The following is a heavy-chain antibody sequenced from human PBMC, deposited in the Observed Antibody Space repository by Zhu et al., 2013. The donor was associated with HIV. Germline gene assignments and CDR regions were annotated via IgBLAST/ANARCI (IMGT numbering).Heavy chain of an antibody. CDR2: INAGNGNT. V-gene: IGHV1-3*01. CDR3: ARAQYSSGWLDWFDP. Sequence: QVQLVQSGAEVKKPGASVKVSCKASGYTFTSYAMHWVRQAPGQRLEWMGWINAGNGNTKYSQKFQGRVTITRDTSASTAYMELSSLRSEDTAVYYCARAQYSSGWLDWFDPWGQGTLVTVSS. D-gene: IGHD6-19*01. J-gene: IGHJ5*02. CDR1: GYTFTSYA.